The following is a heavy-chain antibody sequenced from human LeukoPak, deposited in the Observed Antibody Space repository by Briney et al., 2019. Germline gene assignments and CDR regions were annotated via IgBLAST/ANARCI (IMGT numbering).Heavy chain of an antibody. D-gene: IGHD2-8*01. J-gene: IGHJ4*02. Sequence: SETLSLTCAVYGGSFSGYYWSWIRQPPGKGLEWIGEINHSGSTDYNPSLKSRVTISVDTSKNQFSLKLRSVTAADTAVYYCAKNGVSYYFTSRGPGTLVTVSS. CDR1: GGSFSGYY. CDR3: AKNGVSYYFTS. CDR2: INHSGST. V-gene: IGHV4-34*01.